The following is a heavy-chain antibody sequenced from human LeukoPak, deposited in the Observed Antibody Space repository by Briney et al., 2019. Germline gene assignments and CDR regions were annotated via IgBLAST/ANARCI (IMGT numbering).Heavy chain of an antibody. D-gene: IGHD1-26*01. Sequence: PGGSLRLSCAASGSTVTRNYMNWVRQAPGKGLEWVSVIYGDGSTYYADSVKGRFTISRDNSKSTLYLQMNKLGAEDTAVYFCTRGGAMRDWGQGTLVTVSS. J-gene: IGHJ4*02. CDR3: TRGGAMRD. CDR2: IYGDGST. CDR1: GSTVTRNY. V-gene: IGHV3-66*01.